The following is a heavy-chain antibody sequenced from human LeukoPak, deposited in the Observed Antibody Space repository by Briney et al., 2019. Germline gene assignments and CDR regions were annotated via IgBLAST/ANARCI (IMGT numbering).Heavy chain of an antibody. CDR3: ARDLVWGAMVYLGDY. V-gene: IGHV4-4*07. Sequence: SETLSLTCTVSGGSISSYYWSWIRQPAGKGLEWIGRIYTSGSTNYNPSLKSRVTMSVDTSKNQFSLKLSSVTAADTAVYYCARDLVWGAMVYLGDYWGQGTLVTVSS. D-gene: IGHD5-18*01. J-gene: IGHJ4*02. CDR1: GGSISSYY. CDR2: IYTSGST.